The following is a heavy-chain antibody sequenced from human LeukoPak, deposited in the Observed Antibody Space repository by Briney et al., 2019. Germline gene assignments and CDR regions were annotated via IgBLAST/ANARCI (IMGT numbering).Heavy chain of an antibody. CDR1: GGSISGYY. J-gene: IGHJ4*02. D-gene: IGHD3-3*01. CDR2: IYTSGST. V-gene: IGHV4-4*07. CDR3: ARPGLRFLEWSYYFDY. Sequence: SSETLSLTCTVSGGSISGYYWSWIRQPAGKGLEWIGRIYTSGSTNYNPSLKSRVTMSVDTSKNQFSLKLSSVTAADTAVYYCARPGLRFLEWSYYFDYWGQGTLVTVSS.